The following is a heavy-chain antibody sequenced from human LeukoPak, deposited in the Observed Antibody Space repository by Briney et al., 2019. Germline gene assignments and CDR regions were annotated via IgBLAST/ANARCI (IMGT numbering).Heavy chain of an antibody. CDR3: ARVKAGYQGGYSYGYGDY. J-gene: IGHJ4*02. V-gene: IGHV4-34*01. CDR2: INHSGST. Sequence: SETLSLTCAVYGGSFSGYYWSWIRQPPGKGLEWIGEINHSGSTNYNPSLKRRVTISVDTSKNQFSLKLSSVTAADTAVYYCARVKAGYQGGYSYGYGDYWGQGTLVTVSS. D-gene: IGHD5-18*01. CDR1: GGSFSGYY.